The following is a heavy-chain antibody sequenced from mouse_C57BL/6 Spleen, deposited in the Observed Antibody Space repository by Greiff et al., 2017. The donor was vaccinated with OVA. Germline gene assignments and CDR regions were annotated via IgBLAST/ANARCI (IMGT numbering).Heavy chain of an antibody. D-gene: IGHD2-1*01. CDR2: INPNNGGT. J-gene: IGHJ2*01. V-gene: IGHV1-26*01. Sequence: VQLQQSGPELVKPGASVKISCKASGYTFTDYYMNWVKQSHGKSLEWIGDINPNNGGTSYNQKFKGKATLTVDKSSSTAYMELRSLTSEDSAVYYCASVGGNYGDYWGQGTTLTVSS. CDR1: GYTFTDYY. CDR3: ASVGGNYGDY.